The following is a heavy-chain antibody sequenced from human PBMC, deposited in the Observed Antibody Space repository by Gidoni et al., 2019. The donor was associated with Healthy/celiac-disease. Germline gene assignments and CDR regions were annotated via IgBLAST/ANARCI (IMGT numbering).Heavy chain of an antibody. V-gene: IGHV3-21*01. CDR3: ARDLRGGLGIFGGGGGYYMDV. CDR1: GFTFSSYS. D-gene: IGHD3-3*01. Sequence: EVQLVESGGGLVKPGGSLRLSCAASGFTFSSYSMTWVRQAPGKGLEWFSSISSSSSYIYYADSVKGRFTISRENAKNSLYLQMNSLRAEDTAVYYCARDLRGGLGIFGGGGGYYMDVWGKGTTVTVSS. CDR2: ISSSSSYI. J-gene: IGHJ6*03.